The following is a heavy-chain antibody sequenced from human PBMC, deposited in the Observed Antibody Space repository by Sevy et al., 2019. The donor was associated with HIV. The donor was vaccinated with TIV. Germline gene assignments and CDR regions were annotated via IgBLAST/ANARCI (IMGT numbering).Heavy chain of an antibody. J-gene: IGHJ4*02. CDR1: GFMFDAYA. Sequence: GGSLRLSCAVSGFMFDAYAMHWVRQSPGKGLEWVSSISWNGENMGYADFVKGRFTISRDNAKKSLYLQMNGLRVEDTALFYCVKGMDSAGKYVNFDSWGQRTLVTDSS. CDR2: ISWNGENM. V-gene: IGHV3-9*01. D-gene: IGHD3-22*01. CDR3: VKGMDSAGKYVNFDS.